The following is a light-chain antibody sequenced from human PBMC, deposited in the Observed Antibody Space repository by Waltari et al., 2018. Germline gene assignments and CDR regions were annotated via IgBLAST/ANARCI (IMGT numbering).Light chain of an antibody. CDR3: QHYGSSLMYT. CDR2: RAS. CDR1: QSVSSSD. V-gene: IGKV3-20*01. J-gene: IGKJ2*01. Sequence: EIVLTQSPGTLSLSPGERATLSCRASQSVSSSDLAWSQQKPGQAPRLLSYRASSRATGIPDRLSGSGSGTDFTLTISRLEPEDFAVYYCQHYGSSLMYTFGQGTKLEIK.